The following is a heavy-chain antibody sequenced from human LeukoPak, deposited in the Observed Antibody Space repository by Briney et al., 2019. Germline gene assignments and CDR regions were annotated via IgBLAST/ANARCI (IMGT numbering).Heavy chain of an antibody. CDR2: ISADGSVT. J-gene: IGHJ5*02. CDR3: ATAGGDGSRMGFDP. V-gene: IGHV3-74*01. D-gene: IGHD2-15*01. Sequence: AGGTLRLSCADSGVTISRYCRRWIRQTPGKGLVWVACISADGSVTRYADSVKGRFTISRDNTKSTLYLQMHSLRAEDTAVYYCATAGGDGSRMGFDPWGQGTLVTVSS. CDR1: GVTISRYC.